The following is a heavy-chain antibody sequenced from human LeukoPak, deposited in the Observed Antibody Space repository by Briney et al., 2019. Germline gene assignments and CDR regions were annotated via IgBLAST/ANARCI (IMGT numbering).Heavy chain of an antibody. CDR3: ARKTGAGFDY. V-gene: IGHV6-1*01. Sequence: SQTLSLTCAISGDSVSSNSVVWTWIRQSPSRGLEWLGSTYYRSKWYNDYALSVKSRLTINPDTSKNQFSLQMNPVTPEDTAVYYCARKTGAGFDYWGQGALVTVSS. D-gene: IGHD4/OR15-4a*01. CDR1: GDSVSSNSVV. CDR2: TYYRSKWYN. J-gene: IGHJ4*02.